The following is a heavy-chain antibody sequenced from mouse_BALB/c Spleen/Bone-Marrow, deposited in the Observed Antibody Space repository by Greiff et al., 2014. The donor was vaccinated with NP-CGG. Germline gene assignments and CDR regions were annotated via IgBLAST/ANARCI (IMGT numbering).Heavy chain of an antibody. CDR1: GFNIKDTY. Sequence: VQLQQSGAELVKPGASVKLSFTASGFNIKDTYIHWVKQRPEQGLEWIGRIDPANGNTKYDPKFQGKATITTDTSSNTAYLQLSSLTSEDTAVYYCAQGYDWAMDCWGQGTSVTVSS. CDR3: AQGYDWAMDC. J-gene: IGHJ4*01. V-gene: IGHV14-3*02. D-gene: IGHD2-14*01. CDR2: IDPANGNT.